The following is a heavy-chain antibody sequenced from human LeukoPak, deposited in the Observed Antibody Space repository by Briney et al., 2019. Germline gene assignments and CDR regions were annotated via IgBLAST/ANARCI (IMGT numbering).Heavy chain of an antibody. CDR1: GVTFSSYA. Sequence: PGGSLRLSCAASGVTFSSYAMHWVRQAPGKGLEWVAVISYDGSNKYYADSVKGRFTISRDNSKNTLYLQMNSLRAEDTAVYYCARDPKLTYYFDYWGQGTLVTVSS. J-gene: IGHJ4*02. CDR2: ISYDGSNK. V-gene: IGHV3-30*04. D-gene: IGHD4-23*01. CDR3: ARDPKLTYYFDY.